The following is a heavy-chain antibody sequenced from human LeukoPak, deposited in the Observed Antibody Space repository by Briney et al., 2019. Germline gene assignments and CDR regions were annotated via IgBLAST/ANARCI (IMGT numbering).Heavy chain of an antibody. J-gene: IGHJ3*02. Sequence: SETLSLTCTVSGGSINIYYWSWIRQPPGKGLEWIGYIHYSGSTNYNPSLKSRVTISVDTSNNQFSLKLSPVTAADTAVYYCARRPYSGSPSRAFDIWGQGTMVTVSS. D-gene: IGHD1-26*01. V-gene: IGHV4-59*08. CDR2: IHYSGST. CDR1: GGSINIYY. CDR3: ARRPYSGSPSRAFDI.